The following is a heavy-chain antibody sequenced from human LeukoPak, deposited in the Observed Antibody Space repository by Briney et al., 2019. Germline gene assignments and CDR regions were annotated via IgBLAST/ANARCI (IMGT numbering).Heavy chain of an antibody. Sequence: PSETLSLTCTVSGGSNSSYYWSWIRQPAGKGLEWIGRIYTSGSTNYNPSLKSRVAMSVDTSKNQFSLKLSSVTAADTAVYYCAGETYDIQYFQHWGQGTLVTVSS. D-gene: IGHD3-16*01. CDR1: GGSNSSYY. V-gene: IGHV4-4*07. CDR2: IYTSGST. CDR3: AGETYDIQYFQH. J-gene: IGHJ1*01.